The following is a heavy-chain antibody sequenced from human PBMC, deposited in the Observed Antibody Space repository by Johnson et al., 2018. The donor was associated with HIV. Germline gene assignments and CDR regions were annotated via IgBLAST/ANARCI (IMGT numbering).Heavy chain of an antibody. CDR3: ARDGTETGPDDAFDI. D-gene: IGHD1-1*01. Sequence: QVQLVESGGGVVRPGGSLRLSCAASGFTPSNYGTHWVRQAPGKGLESVAVIWHDGSNKYYADSVKGRFTISRDNSKNTLYLQMNSLRAEDTAMYYCARDGTETGPDDAFDIWGQGTMVTVSS. CDR2: IWHDGSNK. CDR1: GFTPSNYG. J-gene: IGHJ3*02. V-gene: IGHV3-33*01.